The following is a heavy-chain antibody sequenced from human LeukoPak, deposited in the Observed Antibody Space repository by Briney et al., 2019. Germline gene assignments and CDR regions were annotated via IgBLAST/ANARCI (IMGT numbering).Heavy chain of an antibody. V-gene: IGHV3-21*04. CDR3: ARVKAVAGTFWFDP. CDR2: ITSSSRYM. J-gene: IGHJ5*02. Sequence: MNWVRQAPGKGLEWVSSITSSSRYMYYADSVKGRFTISRDNAKNSLYLQMNSLRAGDTAAYYCARVKAVAGTFWFDPWGQGTLVTVSS. D-gene: IGHD6-19*01.